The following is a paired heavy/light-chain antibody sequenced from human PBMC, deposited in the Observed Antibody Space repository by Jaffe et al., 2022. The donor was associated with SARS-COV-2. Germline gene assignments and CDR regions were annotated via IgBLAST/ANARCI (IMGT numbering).Light chain of an antibody. Sequence: DIVMTQSPDSLAVSLGVRATINCKSSQSILYSSNNKNYLAWYQQKPGQPPKLLISWASTRESGVPDRFSGTGSGTDFTLTISNLQAEDVAVYYCQHYFATPLTFGGGTKVEI. CDR3: QHYFATPLT. J-gene: IGKJ4*01. CDR2: WAS. V-gene: IGKV4-1*01. CDR1: QSILYSSNNKNY.
Heavy chain of an antibody. D-gene: IGHD4-17*01. Sequence: EVQLVESGGGFVKPGRSLILSCRGYGFTFDDYGVNWFRQAPGKGLDWVGFIRNKVDRGTTEYGASVRGRFTISREDSKNIAYLQMNSLKYEDTAVYYCSRGAPVTSPYWYFDLWGRGTLVTVSS. CDR3: SRGAPVTSPYWYFDL. CDR2: IRNKVDRGTT. J-gene: IGHJ2*01. V-gene: IGHV3-49*05. CDR1: GFTFDDYG.